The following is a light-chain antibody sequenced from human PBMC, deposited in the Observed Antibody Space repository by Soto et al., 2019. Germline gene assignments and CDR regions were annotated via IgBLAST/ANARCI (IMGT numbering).Light chain of an antibody. CDR2: AAS. CDR1: QGISNY. CDR3: QKYNSAPWT. J-gene: IGKJ1*01. V-gene: IGKV1-27*01. Sequence: DIPMTQSPSSLSASVGDRVTITCRASQGISNYLAWYQQKPGKVPKLLIYAASTLQSGVPSRFSGRGSGTDFTLTNSRLQPEDVATYYCQKYNSAPWTFGQGNKGEIK.